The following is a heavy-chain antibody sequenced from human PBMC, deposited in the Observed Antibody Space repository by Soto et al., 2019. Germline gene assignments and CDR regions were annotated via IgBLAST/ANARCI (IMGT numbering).Heavy chain of an antibody. D-gene: IGHD3-3*01. CDR2: INSDGSST. Sequence: GGSLRLSCAASGFTFSSYWMHWVRQAPGKGLVWVSRINSDGSSTSYADSVKGRFTISRDNAKNTLYLQMNSLRAEDTAVYYCARAHDDFWSELVYYFDYWGQGTLVTVSS. J-gene: IGHJ4*02. V-gene: IGHV3-74*01. CDR1: GFTFSSYW. CDR3: ARAHDDFWSELVYYFDY.